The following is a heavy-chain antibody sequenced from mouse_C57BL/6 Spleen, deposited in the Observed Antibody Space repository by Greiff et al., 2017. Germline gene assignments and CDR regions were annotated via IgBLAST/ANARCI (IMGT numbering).Heavy chain of an antibody. CDR2: IYPSDSEN. CDR3: ARRTVGATDY. V-gene: IGHV1-61*01. Sequence: VQLQQPGAELVRPGSSVKLSCKASGYTFTSYWMDWVKQRPGQGLEWIGNIYPSDSENHYNQKFKDKATLTVDKSSRPAYMQLSSLTSEDSAVYYCARRTVGATDYWGQGTSVTVSS. J-gene: IGHJ4*01. CDR1: GYTFTSYW. D-gene: IGHD1-1*01.